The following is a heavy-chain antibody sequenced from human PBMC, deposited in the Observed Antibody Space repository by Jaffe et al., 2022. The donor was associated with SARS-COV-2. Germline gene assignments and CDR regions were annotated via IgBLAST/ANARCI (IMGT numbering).Heavy chain of an antibody. V-gene: IGHV3-23*01. J-gene: IGHJ4*02. D-gene: IGHD6-13*01. CDR2: IGGSVPGT. Sequence: EVQLLESGGGLVKPGGSLRVSCAGSGFSFNVYAMNWVRQAPGKGLEWVSAIGGSVPGTFYADSVQGRFTISRDNSKNTLFLQMNSLRDEDTAIYYCAKGAHSSSRKGGFDAWGQGTLVTVSS. CDR1: GFSFNVYA. CDR3: AKGAHSSSRKGGFDA.